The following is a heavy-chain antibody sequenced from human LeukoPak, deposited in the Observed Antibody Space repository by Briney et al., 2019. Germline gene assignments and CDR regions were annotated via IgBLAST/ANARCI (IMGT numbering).Heavy chain of an antibody. J-gene: IGHJ4*02. CDR1: GFTFSSYS. D-gene: IGHD3-22*01. Sequence: GESLRLSCAASGFTFSSYSMSWVRQPPGKGLEWVSSINSSSSYIYYADSVKGRFTISRDNAKNSLYLQMNSLRDEDTVVYYCARDRSLDDSSGCADYWGQGTLVTVSS. V-gene: IGHV3-21*01. CDR2: INSSSSYI. CDR3: ARDRSLDDSSGCADY.